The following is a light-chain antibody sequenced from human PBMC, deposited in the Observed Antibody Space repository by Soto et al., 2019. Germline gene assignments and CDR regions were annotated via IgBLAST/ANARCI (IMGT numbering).Light chain of an antibody. CDR1: QSVSRN. J-gene: IGKJ1*01. Sequence: EIVMTQSPATLSVSPGERATRSCRASQSVSRNLAWYQQKPGQAPRLLIYGASTRPTGIPARFSGSGSGTEFPLTISSLQSEDFAVYYCQQYNNWPPWTFGQGTKVEIK. CDR2: GAS. V-gene: IGKV3-15*01. CDR3: QQYNNWPPWT.